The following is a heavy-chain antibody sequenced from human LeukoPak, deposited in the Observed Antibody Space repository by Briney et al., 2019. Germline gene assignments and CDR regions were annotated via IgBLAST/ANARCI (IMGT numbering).Heavy chain of an antibody. V-gene: IGHV3-23*01. CDR2: ISGSAGGT. CDR1: GFTFSSSA. J-gene: IGHJ6*03. D-gene: IGHD4-11*01. Sequence: PGGSLRLSCAASGFTFSSSAMSWVRQAPGKGLEWVSAISGSAGGTYYADSVRGRFTISRDNSKNTLYLQMNSLRAEETAVYYCAKVSKDYYYYMDVWGKGTTVTVSS. CDR3: AKVSKDYYYYMDV.